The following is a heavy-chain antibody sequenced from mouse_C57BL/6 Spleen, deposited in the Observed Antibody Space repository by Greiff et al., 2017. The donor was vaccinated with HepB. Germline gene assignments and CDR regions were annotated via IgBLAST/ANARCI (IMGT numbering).Heavy chain of an antibody. CDR3: VREAAYYGSSCEYFDV. D-gene: IGHD1-1*01. Sequence: EVQVVESGGGLVQPKGSLKLSCAASGFTFNTYAMHWVRQAPGKGVEWVARIRSKSSNYATYYADSVKDRFTISRDDSQSMLYLQMNNLKTEDTAMYYCVREAAYYGSSCEYFDVWGTGTTVTVS. CDR2: IRSKSSNYAT. CDR1: GFTFNTYA. J-gene: IGHJ1*03. V-gene: IGHV10-3*01.